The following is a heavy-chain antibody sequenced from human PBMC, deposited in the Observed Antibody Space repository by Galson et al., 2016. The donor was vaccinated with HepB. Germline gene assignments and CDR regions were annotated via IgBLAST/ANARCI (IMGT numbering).Heavy chain of an antibody. CDR2: IWYDGSNK. D-gene: IGHD4-23*01. CDR1: GFTFSSYG. Sequence: SLRLSCAASGFTFSSYGMHWVRQAPGKGLEWVALIWYDGSNKYHADSVKGRFTISRDNSKNTLYLQMNSLRAEDTAVYYCAKDRGTVVTYGMDVWGQGTTVTVSS. J-gene: IGHJ6*02. CDR3: AKDRGTVVTYGMDV. V-gene: IGHV3-33*06.